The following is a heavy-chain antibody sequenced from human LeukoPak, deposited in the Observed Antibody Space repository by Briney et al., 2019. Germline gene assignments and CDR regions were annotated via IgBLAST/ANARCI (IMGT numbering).Heavy chain of an antibody. V-gene: IGHV4-34*01. CDR3: ARVVSSWHFDY. CDR1: GGSFSGYY. Sequence: PSETLSLTCAVYGGSFSGYYRSWIRQPPGKGLEWIGEINHSGSTNYNPSLKSRVTISVDTSKNQFSLNLSSVSAADTAVYYCARVVSSWHFDYWVQGTLVTVSS. D-gene: IGHD6-13*01. J-gene: IGHJ4*02. CDR2: INHSGST.